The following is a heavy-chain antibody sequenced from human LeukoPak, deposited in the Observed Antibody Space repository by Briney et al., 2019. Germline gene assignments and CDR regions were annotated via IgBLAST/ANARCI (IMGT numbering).Heavy chain of an antibody. D-gene: IGHD6-13*01. J-gene: IGHJ4*02. CDR2: IYRGGSS. Sequence: SGGSLRLSCAASGFTFSNYDMNWVRQAPGMGLEWVSTIYRGGSSFYADSVKGRFTISRDNSKNTLYLQMDSLRAEDTAVYYCVSDLSTWFDWGQGTQVTVAS. CDR1: GFTFSNYD. V-gene: IGHV3-66*01. CDR3: VSDLSTWFD.